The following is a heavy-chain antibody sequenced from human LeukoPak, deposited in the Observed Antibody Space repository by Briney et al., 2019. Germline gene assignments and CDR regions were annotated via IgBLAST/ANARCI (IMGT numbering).Heavy chain of an antibody. D-gene: IGHD6-13*01. CDR1: GFTFSSCS. V-gene: IGHV3-48*02. Sequence: GGSLRLSCAVSGFTFSSCSMKWVRQAPGKGLEWVSYISSSSSTIYYADSVKGRFTISRDNAKNSLYLQMNSLRDEDSAVYYCARDPHIAAAGTIFDYWGQGTLVTVSS. J-gene: IGHJ4*02. CDR3: ARDPHIAAAGTIFDY. CDR2: ISSSSSTI.